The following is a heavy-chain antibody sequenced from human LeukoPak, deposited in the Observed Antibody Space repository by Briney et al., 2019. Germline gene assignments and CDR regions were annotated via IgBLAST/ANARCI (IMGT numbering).Heavy chain of an antibody. D-gene: IGHD3-16*01. CDR1: GGSISSYY. CDR3: ARLVTITFGGEYYMDV. J-gene: IGHJ6*03. Sequence: PSETLSLTCTVSGGSISSYYWSWIRQPAGKGLEWIGRIYTSGSTNYNPSLKSRVTMSVDTSKNQFSLKLSSVTAADTAVYYCARLVTITFGGEYYMDVWGKGTTVTVSS. CDR2: IYTSGST. V-gene: IGHV4-4*07.